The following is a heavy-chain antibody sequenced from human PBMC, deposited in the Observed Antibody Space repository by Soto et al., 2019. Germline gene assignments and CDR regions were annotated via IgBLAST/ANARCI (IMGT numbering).Heavy chain of an antibody. CDR2: ISWNSGSI. J-gene: IGHJ4*02. Sequence: EVQLVESGGGLVQPGRSLRLSCAASEFTFDHYAMHWVRQAPGKGLEWVSGISWNSGSIGYADSVKGRFTISRDNAKNSLYLQMNSLRAEDTALYYCARPDCSGGSCLIDYWGQGTLVTVSS. CDR1: EFTFDHYA. D-gene: IGHD2-15*01. CDR3: ARPDCSGGSCLIDY. V-gene: IGHV3-9*01.